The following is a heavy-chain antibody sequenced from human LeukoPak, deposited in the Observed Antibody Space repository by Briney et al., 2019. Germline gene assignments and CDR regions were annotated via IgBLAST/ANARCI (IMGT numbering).Heavy chain of an antibody. CDR2: IYYSGST. CDR1: SGSISSGGYY. J-gene: IGHJ3*02. V-gene: IGHV4-30-4*08. Sequence: SQTLSLTCTVSSGSISSGGYYWSWIRQHPGKGLEWIGYIYYSGSTYYNPSLKSRVTISADTSKNQFSLKLSSVTAADTAVYYCARRSGAPPFQDAFDIWGQGTMVTVSS. CDR3: ARRSGAPPFQDAFDI. D-gene: IGHD4/OR15-4a*01.